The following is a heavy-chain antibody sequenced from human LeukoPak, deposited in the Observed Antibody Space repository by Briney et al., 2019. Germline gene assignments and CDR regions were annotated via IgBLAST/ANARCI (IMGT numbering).Heavy chain of an antibody. D-gene: IGHD3-22*01. CDR1: GFTFSSYA. V-gene: IGHV3-23*01. Sequence: PGGSLRLSCAASGFTFSSYAMSWVCQAPGKGLEWVSVISGNGVSILHADSVKGRFTISRDNSKNTLYLQMNSLRDEDTAVYYCAKGQFHFDSSGYYRWGQGTLVTVSS. CDR3: AKGQFHFDSSGYYR. CDR2: ISGNGVSI. J-gene: IGHJ4*02.